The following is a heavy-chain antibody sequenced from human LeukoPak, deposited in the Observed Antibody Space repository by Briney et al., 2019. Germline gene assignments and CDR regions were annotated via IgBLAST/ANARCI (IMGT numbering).Heavy chain of an antibody. Sequence: GGSLRLSCAASGFTFSNAWMRWVRQAPGKGLEWVGHIKRKSDGGTPDNAAPVKGRFTISRDDSKNTLYLQMNSLKSEDTAVYYCATDLGGYYSGSGTYWGSLDYWGQGTVVTVSS. D-gene: IGHD3-10*01. CDR2: IKRKSDGGTP. J-gene: IGHJ4*02. CDR3: ATDLGGYYSGSGTYWGSLDY. V-gene: IGHV3-15*01. CDR1: GFTFSNAW.